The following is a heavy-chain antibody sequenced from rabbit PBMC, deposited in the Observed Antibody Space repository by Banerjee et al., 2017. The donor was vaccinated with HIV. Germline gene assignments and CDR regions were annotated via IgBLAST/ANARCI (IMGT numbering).Heavy chain of an antibody. J-gene: IGHJ4*01. D-gene: IGHD2-1*01. CDR1: GFSFSSSYY. CDR3: ARSSYDDYGDYYNTFNL. Sequence: QSLEESGGDLVKPGASLTLTCTASGFSFSSSYYMCWVRQAPGKGLEWIACIYAGSSGSTYYASWAKGRFTISKTSSTTVTLQMTSLTAADTATYFCARSSYDDYGDYYNTFNLWGPGTLVTVS. CDR2: IYAGSSGST. V-gene: IGHV1S40*01.